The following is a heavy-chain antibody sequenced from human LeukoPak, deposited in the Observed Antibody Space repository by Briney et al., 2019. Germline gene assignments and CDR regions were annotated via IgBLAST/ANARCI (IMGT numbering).Heavy chain of an antibody. CDR3: VYSSGWTNFYYYGMDV. J-gene: IGHJ6*02. Sequence: PSETLSLTCTVSGVSISNGFWGWVRQPAGKEREWVGSIHNSGISKYIPSLKSRLTLSRDTSKNQFSLKLRSVPAADTAIYYCVYSSGWTNFYYYGMDVWGQGTTVTVSS. CDR1: GVSISNGF. D-gene: IGHD6-19*01. V-gene: IGHV4-59*01. CDR2: IHNSGIS.